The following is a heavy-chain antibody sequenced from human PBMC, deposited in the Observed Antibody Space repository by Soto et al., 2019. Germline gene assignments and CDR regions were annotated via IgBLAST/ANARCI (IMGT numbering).Heavy chain of an antibody. CDR2: IWYDGSNK. CDR3: FQAEDRMRDAVPVSAFLLNRSSDL. V-gene: IGHV3-33*01. D-gene: IGHD2-15*01. J-gene: IGHJ2*01. Sequence: GEGLEWVAVIWYDGSNKYYADSVKGRFTISRDNSKNTLYLQMNSLRAADTAVYYCFQAEDRMRDAVPVSAFLLNRSSDL.